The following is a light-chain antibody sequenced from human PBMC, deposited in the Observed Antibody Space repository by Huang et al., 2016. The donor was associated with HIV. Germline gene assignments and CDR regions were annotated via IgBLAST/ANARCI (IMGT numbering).Light chain of an antibody. CDR2: GSS. V-gene: IGKV1-39*01. Sequence: DIHMTQSPSSLPAIVGDRVTITCRASQSISTYLNWYQQKPGEAPARLIYGSSTLQSGVPSTFSGSGSGTHFTLTITSLRPEDFATYYCQQTHTTPWTFGPGTKVEFK. J-gene: IGKJ1*01. CDR3: QQTHTTPWT. CDR1: QSISTY.